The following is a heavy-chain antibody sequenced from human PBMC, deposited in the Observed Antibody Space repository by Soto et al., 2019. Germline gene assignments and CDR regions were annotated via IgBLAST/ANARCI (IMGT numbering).Heavy chain of an antibody. Sequence: SVKVSCKASGGTFSSYAISWVRQAPGQGLEWMGGIIPIFGTANYAQKFQGRVTITADKSTSTAYMELSSLRSEDTAVYYCAKDQDDFWSGLDWFDPWGQGTLVTVSS. CDR1: GGTFSSYA. J-gene: IGHJ5*02. V-gene: IGHV1-69*06. D-gene: IGHD3-3*01. CDR3: AKDQDDFWSGLDWFDP. CDR2: IIPIFGTA.